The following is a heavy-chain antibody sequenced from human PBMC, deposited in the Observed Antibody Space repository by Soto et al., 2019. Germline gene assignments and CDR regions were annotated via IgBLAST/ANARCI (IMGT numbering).Heavy chain of an antibody. CDR1: GGSFKSGSYS. Sequence: SETLSLTCTVSGGSFKSGSYSWSWIRQHPGKGLEWIGYVYHTGRTSYNPSLKSRVSISMDTSKNQFSLNLDSVTAADTALYFCARYFAYFDSWGQGTLVTVSS. V-gene: IGHV4-61*01. CDR3: ARYFAYFDS. J-gene: IGHJ4*02. CDR2: VYHTGRT. D-gene: IGHD3-9*01.